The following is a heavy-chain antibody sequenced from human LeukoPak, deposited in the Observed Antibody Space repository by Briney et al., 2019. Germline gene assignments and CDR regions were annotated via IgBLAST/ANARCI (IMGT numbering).Heavy chain of an antibody. CDR2: ISFSGANS. D-gene: IGHD2-2*02. V-gene: IGHV3-23*01. Sequence: PGGSLRLSCAASGFTFSDSAMTWVRQAPGKGLDWVSLISFSGANSYYADSVKGRFTISRDNSKDTLFLQMNSLRAEDTAIYYCARDIPLSTWGLGTMVTVSS. J-gene: IGHJ3*01. CDR3: ARDIPLST. CDR1: GFTFSDSA.